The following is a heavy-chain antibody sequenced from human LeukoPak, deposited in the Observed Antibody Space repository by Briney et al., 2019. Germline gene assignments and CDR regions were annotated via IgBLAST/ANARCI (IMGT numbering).Heavy chain of an antibody. CDR2: IYYSGST. CDR3: ARWTGDYGTGYSYGMDV. V-gene: IGHV4-59*01. D-gene: IGHD4-17*01. Sequence: PSETLSLTCTVSGGSTSSYYWSWVRQPPGKGLEWIGYIYYSGSTNYNPSLKSRVTISVDTSKNQFSLKLSSVTAEDTAVYYCARWTGDYGTGYSYGMDVWGQGTTVTVSS. J-gene: IGHJ6*02. CDR1: GGSTSSYY.